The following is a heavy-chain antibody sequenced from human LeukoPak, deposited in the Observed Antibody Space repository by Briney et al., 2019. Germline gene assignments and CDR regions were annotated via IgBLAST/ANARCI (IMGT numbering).Heavy chain of an antibody. V-gene: IGHV1-24*01. CDR2: FDPEDGET. CDR1: GYTLTELS. D-gene: IGHD5-18*01. J-gene: IGHJ6*03. CDR3: ARSSDDSDALDYYYMDV. Sequence: PRASVKVSCKVSGYTLTELSMHWVRQAPGKGLEWMGGFDPEDGETIYAQKFQGRVTMTEDTSTDTAYMELSSLRSEDTAVYYCARSSDDSDALDYYYMDVWGKGITVTVSS.